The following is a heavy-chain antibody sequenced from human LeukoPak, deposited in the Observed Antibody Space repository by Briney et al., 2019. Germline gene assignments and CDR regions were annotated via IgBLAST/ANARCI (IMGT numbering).Heavy chain of an antibody. V-gene: IGHV3-53*01. Sequence: GGSLRLSCAASGFTVSSNYMTWVRQAPGKGLEWVSVIYSGGSTYYADSVKGRFTISRDNSKNTLYLQMNSLRAEDTAVYYCAAAPILRGEGGEHYKYGMDVWGQGTTVIVSS. CDR2: IYSGGST. CDR1: GFTVSSNY. J-gene: IGHJ6*02. CDR3: AAAPILRGEGGEHYKYGMDV. D-gene: IGHD2-2*02.